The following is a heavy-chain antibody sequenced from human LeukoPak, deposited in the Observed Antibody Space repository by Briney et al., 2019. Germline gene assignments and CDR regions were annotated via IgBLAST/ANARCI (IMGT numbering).Heavy chain of an antibody. CDR3: ARHLGYCSSTSCYTGTFDY. CDR1: GGSISSYY. V-gene: IGHV4-59*08. Sequence: PSETPSLTCTVSGGSISSYYWSWIRQPPGKGLEWIGYIYYSGSTNYNPSLKSRVTISVDTSKNQFSLKLSSVTAADTAVYYCARHLGYCSSTSCYTGTFDYWGQGTLVTVSS. J-gene: IGHJ4*02. D-gene: IGHD2-2*02. CDR2: IYYSGST.